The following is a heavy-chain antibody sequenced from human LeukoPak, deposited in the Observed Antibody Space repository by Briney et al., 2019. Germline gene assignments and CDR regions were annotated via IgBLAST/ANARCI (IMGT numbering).Heavy chain of an antibody. J-gene: IGHJ4*02. CDR1: GFTFSNYA. CDR2: ISSSSSYI. CDR3: ARVKEISVTVVKEAEYYFDY. Sequence: KPGGSLRLSCAASGFTFSNYAMSWVRQAPGKGLEWVSSISSSSSYIYYADSVKGRFTISRDNAKNSLYLQMNSLRADDTAVYYCARVKEISVTVVKEAEYYFDYWGQGTLVTVSS. D-gene: IGHD4-23*01. V-gene: IGHV3-21*01.